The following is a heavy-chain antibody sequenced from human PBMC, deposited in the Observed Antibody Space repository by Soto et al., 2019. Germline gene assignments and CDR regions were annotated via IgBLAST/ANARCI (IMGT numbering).Heavy chain of an antibody. J-gene: IGHJ6*02. Sequence: PSKNPYLTSTVYGGSINSYYWTWIRQPPGKGLEWIGYIYYSGSTNYNPSLKSRVTISVDTSKNQFSLKLSSVTAADTAVYYCARGPIGQSVVSGYYYDVMDFWGQGSTV. D-gene: IGHD3-16*01. CDR3: ARGPIGQSVVSGYYYDVMDF. CDR1: GGSINSYY. CDR2: IYYSGST. V-gene: IGHV4-59*01.